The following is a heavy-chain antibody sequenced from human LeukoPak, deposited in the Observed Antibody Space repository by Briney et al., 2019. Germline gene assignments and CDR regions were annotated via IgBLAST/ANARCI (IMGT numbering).Heavy chain of an antibody. V-gene: IGHV3-43*02. D-gene: IGHD5-12*01. CDR2: ISGDGGST. Sequence: GGSLRLSCAASGFTFDDYAMHWVRQAPGKGLEWVSLISGDGGSTYYADSVKGRFTISRDNSKNSLYLQMNSLRTEDTALYYCAKDKRYSGYDPSDYWGQGTLVTVSS. CDR3: AKDKRYSGYDPSDY. CDR1: GFTFDDYA. J-gene: IGHJ4*02.